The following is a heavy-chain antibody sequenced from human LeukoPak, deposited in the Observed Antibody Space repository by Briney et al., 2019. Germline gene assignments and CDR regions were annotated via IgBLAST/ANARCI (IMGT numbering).Heavy chain of an antibody. V-gene: IGHV4-59*01. Sequence: SETLSLTCTVSGGSISSYYWSWIRQPPGKGLEWIGYIYYSGSTNYNPSLKSRVTISVDTSKNQFSLKLSSVTAADTAVYYCARHRRLHRVFDYWGQGTLVTVSS. CDR1: GGSISSYY. CDR2: IYYSGST. J-gene: IGHJ4*02. CDR3: ARHRRLHRVFDY. D-gene: IGHD1-14*01.